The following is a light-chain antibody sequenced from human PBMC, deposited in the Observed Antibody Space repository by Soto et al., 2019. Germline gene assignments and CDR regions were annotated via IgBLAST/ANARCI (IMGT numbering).Light chain of an antibody. CDR2: EVS. V-gene: IGLV2-8*01. Sequence: QSALTQPPSASGSPGQSVTISCTGTSSDVGGYKYVSWYQQQPGKAPKLLVYEVSRRPSGVPDRFSGSKSGNTASLTVSGLQAEDEADYYCSSFAGSNNFPYVFGTGTKVTVL. J-gene: IGLJ1*01. CDR1: SSDVGGYKY. CDR3: SSFAGSNNFPYV.